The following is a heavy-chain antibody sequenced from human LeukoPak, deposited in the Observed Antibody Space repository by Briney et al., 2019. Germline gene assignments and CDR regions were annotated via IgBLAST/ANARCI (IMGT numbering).Heavy chain of an antibody. CDR1: GFTFSGNW. CDR3: AKVLGTATTYDS. D-gene: IGHD5-24*01. J-gene: IGHJ4*02. V-gene: IGHV3-7*01. Sequence: PGGSLTLSCEASGFTFSGNWMSWVRQAPGKGLEWVASINPDGSQKFFVDSVKGRFTISRDNTKNSLYLQMNTLGAEDTAMYYCAKVLGTATTYDSWGQGTRVTVSS. CDR2: INPDGSQK.